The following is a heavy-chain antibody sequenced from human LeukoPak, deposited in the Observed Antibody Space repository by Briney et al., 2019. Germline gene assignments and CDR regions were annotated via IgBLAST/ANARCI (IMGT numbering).Heavy chain of an antibody. CDR1: GGSITSHF. D-gene: IGHD3-10*01. CDR2: IYHSGIT. CDR3: ARDDYRGVTNFDP. V-gene: IGHV4-59*11. Sequence: PSETLSLTCTVSGGSITSHFWSWIRQPPGKGLEWIGYIYHSGITNYNPSLKSRVTISVDTSKNQFSLKLSSVTAADTAVYYCARDDYRGVTNFDPWGQGTLVTVSS. J-gene: IGHJ5*02.